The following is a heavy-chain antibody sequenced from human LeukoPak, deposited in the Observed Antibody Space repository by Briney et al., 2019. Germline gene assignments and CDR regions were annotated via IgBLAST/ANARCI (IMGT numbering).Heavy chain of an antibody. V-gene: IGHV1-69*04. CDR1: GLTFSSYA. Sequence: PGGSLRLSCAASGLTFSSYAISWVRQAPGQGLEWMGRIIPILGIANYAQKFQGRVTITADKSTSTAYMELSSLRSEDTAVYYCARDRWAGGYDWGYYYYGMDVWGQGTTVTVSS. CDR2: IIPILGIA. CDR3: ARDRWAGGYDWGYYYYGMDV. D-gene: IGHD5-12*01. J-gene: IGHJ6*02.